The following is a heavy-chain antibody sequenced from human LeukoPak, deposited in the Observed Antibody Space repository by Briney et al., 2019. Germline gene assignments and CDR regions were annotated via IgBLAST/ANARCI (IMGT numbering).Heavy chain of an antibody. D-gene: IGHD1-7*01. CDR2: IYPGDSDT. CDR3: ARREATTEYFDF. J-gene: IGHJ4*02. V-gene: IGHV5-51*01. CDR1: GYSFTNYW. Sequence: GESLKISCKGSGYSFTNYWIAWVRQMPGKGLEWMGVIYPGDSDTRYIPSFQGQVTISADRSFGTAYLQWGSLKASDSAMYYCARREATTEYFDFWGQGTLVTVSS.